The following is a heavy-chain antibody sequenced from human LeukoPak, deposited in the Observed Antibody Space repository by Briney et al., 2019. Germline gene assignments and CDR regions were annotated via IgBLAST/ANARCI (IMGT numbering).Heavy chain of an antibody. Sequence: SETLSLTCTVSGGSISSYYWSWIRQPPGKGLEWIGYIYYSGSTNYNPSLKSRVTISVDTSKNQFSLKLSSVTAADTAVYYCARAVHRYYGSGSVLGYYYYYMDVWGKGTTVTISS. CDR1: GGSISSYY. V-gene: IGHV4-59*01. D-gene: IGHD3-10*01. CDR2: IYYSGST. J-gene: IGHJ6*03. CDR3: ARAVHRYYGSGSVLGYYYYYMDV.